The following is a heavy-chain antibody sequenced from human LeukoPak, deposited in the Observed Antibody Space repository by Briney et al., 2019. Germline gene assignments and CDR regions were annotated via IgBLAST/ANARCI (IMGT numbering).Heavy chain of an antibody. Sequence: SETLSLTCTVSGDSISTYQWSWIRQPPGKGLEWIGYISYSGGTMYSPSLRSRVTISIDTSKNQFSLKLSSVTAADTAVYYCARVGRGDHTWGSYSFDYWGQGALVTVSS. D-gene: IGHD3-16*01. J-gene: IGHJ4*02. CDR1: GDSISTYQ. CDR3: ARVGRGDHTWGSYSFDY. V-gene: IGHV4-59*01. CDR2: ISYSGGT.